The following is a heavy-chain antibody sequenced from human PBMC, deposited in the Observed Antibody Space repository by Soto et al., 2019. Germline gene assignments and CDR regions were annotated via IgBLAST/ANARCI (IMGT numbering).Heavy chain of an antibody. CDR3: ARPGSFDLWAFDI. J-gene: IGHJ3*02. Sequence: PGESLKISCKGSGYSLTRYWIGWVRQMPGKGLEWMGIIYPGDSDTGYSPSFQGQVTISADKSISTAYLQWSSLKASDTAMYYCARPGSFDLWAFDIWGQGTMVTV. CDR2: IYPGDSDT. D-gene: IGHD3-3*01. V-gene: IGHV5-51*01. CDR1: GYSLTRYW.